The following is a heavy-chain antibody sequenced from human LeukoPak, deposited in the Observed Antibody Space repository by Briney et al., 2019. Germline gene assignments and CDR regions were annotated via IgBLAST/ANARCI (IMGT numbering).Heavy chain of an antibody. V-gene: IGHV1-18*01. Sequence: ASVKVSCKASGGTFSSYAISWVRQAPGQGLEWMGWISAYNGNTNYAQKLQGRVTMTTDTSTSTAYMELRSLRSDDTAVYYCARVGQSLFLDYWGQGTLVTVSS. CDR2: ISAYNGNT. D-gene: IGHD3-10*02. J-gene: IGHJ4*02. CDR1: GGTFSSYA. CDR3: ARVGQSLFLDY.